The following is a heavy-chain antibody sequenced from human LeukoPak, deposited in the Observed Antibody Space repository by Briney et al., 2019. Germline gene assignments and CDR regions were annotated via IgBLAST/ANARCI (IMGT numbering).Heavy chain of an antibody. CDR3: ARWEIYGSGQGGSDY. CDR1: GGTFSRYA. Sequence: SVKVSCKASGGTFSRYAISWVRQAPGQGLEWMGGIIPIFGTANYAQKFQGRVTITADESTSTAYMELSSLRSEDTAVYYCARWEIYGSGQGGSDYWGQGTLVTVSS. D-gene: IGHD3-10*01. CDR2: IIPIFGTA. J-gene: IGHJ4*02. V-gene: IGHV1-69*01.